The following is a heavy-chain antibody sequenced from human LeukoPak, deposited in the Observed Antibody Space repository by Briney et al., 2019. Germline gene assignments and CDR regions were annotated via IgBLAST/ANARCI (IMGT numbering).Heavy chain of an antibody. CDR1: GGSISSYY. J-gene: IGHJ5*02. Sequence: SETLSLTCTVSGGSISSYYWSWIRQPAGKGLEWIGRIYTSGSTNYNPSLKSRVTMSVDTSKNQFSLKLSSVTAADTAVYYCARSDGIVGEEAWFDPWGQGTLVTVSS. CDR3: ARSDGIVGEEAWFDP. V-gene: IGHV4-4*07. CDR2: IYTSGST. D-gene: IGHD1-26*01.